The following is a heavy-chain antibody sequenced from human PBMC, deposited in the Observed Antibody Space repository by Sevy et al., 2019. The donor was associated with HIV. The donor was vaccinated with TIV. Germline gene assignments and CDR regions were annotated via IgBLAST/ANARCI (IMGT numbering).Heavy chain of an antibody. D-gene: IGHD6-13*01. CDR2: ISYDGSNK. V-gene: IGHV3-30*18. Sequence: GGSLRLSCAASGFTFSNYGMHWVRQAPGKGLEWVAVISYDGSNKYYADSVKGRFTISRDNSKNTLYLQMNSLGAEDTAGYYCAKDLRAAGGPFDYWGQGTLVTVSS. CDR1: GFTFSNYG. CDR3: AKDLRAAGGPFDY. J-gene: IGHJ4*02.